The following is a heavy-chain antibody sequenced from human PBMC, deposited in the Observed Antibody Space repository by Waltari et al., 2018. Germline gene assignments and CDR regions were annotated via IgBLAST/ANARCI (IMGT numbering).Heavy chain of an antibody. CDR2: TYYSGST. CDR1: GGSISSSSYY. V-gene: IGHV4-39*07. CDR3: ARDLQGRFLEWLPKDNWFDP. Sequence: QLQLQESGPGLVKPSETLSLTCTVSGGSISSSSYYWGWIRQPPGKGLEWIGSTYYSGSTPSNPALKSRVTISVDTSQNQFSLKLSSVTAADTAVYYCARDLQGRFLEWLPKDNWFDPWGQGTLVTVSS. J-gene: IGHJ5*02. D-gene: IGHD3-3*01.